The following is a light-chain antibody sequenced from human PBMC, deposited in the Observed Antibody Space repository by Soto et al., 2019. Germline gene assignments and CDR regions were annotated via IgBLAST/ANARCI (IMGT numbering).Light chain of an antibody. Sequence: QSVLSQPPSASGSPGQSVTISCSGISGDIRDSNYVSWYQQHPGKAPKLVVSEVTKRPSGVPDRFSGSKAGNTASLTISGLLDDDEADYFCASFRSGTILVFGSGTKVTVL. V-gene: IGLV2-8*01. J-gene: IGLJ1*01. CDR3: ASFRSGTILV. CDR1: SGDIRDSNY. CDR2: EVT.